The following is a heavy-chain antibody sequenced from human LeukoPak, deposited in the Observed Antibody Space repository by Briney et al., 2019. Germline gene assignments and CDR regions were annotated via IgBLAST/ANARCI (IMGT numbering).Heavy chain of an antibody. Sequence: GESLKISCKGSGYSFTNYWIGWVRQMPGKGLEWMGIIYPGDSDTRYSPSFQGQVTISADKSIITAYLQWSSLKASDTAMYYCARPPAGATSEFDYWGQGTLVTVSS. V-gene: IGHV5-51*01. D-gene: IGHD1-26*01. CDR2: IYPGDSDT. CDR3: ARPPAGATSEFDY. CDR1: GYSFTNYW. J-gene: IGHJ4*02.